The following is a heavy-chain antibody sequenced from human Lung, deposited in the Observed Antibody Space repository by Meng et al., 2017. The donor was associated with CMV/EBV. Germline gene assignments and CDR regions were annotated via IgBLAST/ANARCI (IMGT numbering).Heavy chain of an antibody. V-gene: IGHV3-74*01. CDR2: INKDGSFT. J-gene: IGHJ4*02. Sequence: GESXKISCVASGFTLSRYWMHWVRQVPGKGLVWVSRINKDGSFTTHADSVEGRFTISRDNTKNTLFLQMSSLRAEDTAVYYFTRDLAGRDDYWGTGNRVNGYS. CDR1: GFTLSRYW. CDR3: TRDLAGRDDY. D-gene: IGHD3-10*01.